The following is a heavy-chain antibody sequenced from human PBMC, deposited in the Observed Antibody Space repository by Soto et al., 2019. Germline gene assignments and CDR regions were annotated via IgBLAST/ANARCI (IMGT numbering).Heavy chain of an antibody. CDR3: VRQPLGLVAAAGTVDDY. V-gene: IGHV5-51*01. Sequence: GESLKISCKGSGYSFTSYWIGWVRQMPGKGLEWMGIIYPGDSDTRYSPSFQGQVTISADKSISTAYLQWSSLKASDTAMYYFVRQPLGLVAAAGTVDDYWGQGALVTVSS. CDR1: GYSFTSYW. D-gene: IGHD6-13*01. CDR2: IYPGDSDT. J-gene: IGHJ4*02.